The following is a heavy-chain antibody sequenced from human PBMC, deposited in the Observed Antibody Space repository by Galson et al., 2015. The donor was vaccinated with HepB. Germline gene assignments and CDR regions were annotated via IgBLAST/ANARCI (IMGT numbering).Heavy chain of an antibody. D-gene: IGHD1-26*01. CDR3: ARRMPDRYSGSCPDY. J-gene: IGHJ4*02. CDR1: GFTFSSYG. CDR2: IWYDGSNK. V-gene: IGHV3-33*01. Sequence: SLRLSCAASGFTFSSYGMHWVRQAPGKGLEWVAVIWYDGSNKYYADSVKGRFTISRDNSKNTLYLQMNSLRAEDTAVYYCARRMPDRYSGSCPDYWGQGTLVTVSS.